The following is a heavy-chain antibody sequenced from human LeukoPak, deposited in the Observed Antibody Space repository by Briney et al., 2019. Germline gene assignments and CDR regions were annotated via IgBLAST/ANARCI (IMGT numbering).Heavy chain of an antibody. Sequence: PSETLSLTCAVSGGSIRSSNWWSWVRQPPGKGLEWIGEIYHSGSTNYNPSLKSRVTISVDKSKNQFSLKLSSVTAPDTAVYYCARDSGSGSYYGMDVWGKGTTVTVSS. CDR1: GGSIRSSNW. CDR3: ARDSGSGSYYGMDV. J-gene: IGHJ6*04. V-gene: IGHV4-4*02. CDR2: IYHSGST. D-gene: IGHD3-10*01.